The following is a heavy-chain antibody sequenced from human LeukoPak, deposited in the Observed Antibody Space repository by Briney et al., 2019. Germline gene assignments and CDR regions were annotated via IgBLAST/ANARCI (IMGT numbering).Heavy chain of an antibody. Sequence: SETLSLTCTVSGGSINSYYWRWIRQPPGKELEWIGYIYYSGSTNYNPSLQSRVTMSVDTSKNQFSLQLSSVTAADTAVYYCARAPLDYSMDYWGQGTLVTVSA. CDR2: IYYSGST. D-gene: IGHD2-15*01. CDR1: GGSINSYY. CDR3: ARAPLDYSMDY. V-gene: IGHV4-59*01. J-gene: IGHJ4*02.